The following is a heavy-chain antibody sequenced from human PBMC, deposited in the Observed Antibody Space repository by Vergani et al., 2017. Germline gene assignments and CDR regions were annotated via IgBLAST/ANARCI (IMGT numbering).Heavy chain of an antibody. D-gene: IGHD3-10*01. CDR2: ISYDGSNK. CDR3: AKAFTMVRGAPWNYYGMDV. CDR1: GFTFSSYG. V-gene: IGHV3-30*18. Sequence: VRLVESGGGVVQPGRSLRLSCAASGFTFSSYGMHWVRQAPGKGLEWVAVISYDGSNKYNADSVKGRFTISRDNSKNTRYLQMNSLRAEDTAVYYCAKAFTMVRGAPWNYYGMDVWGQGTTVTVSS. J-gene: IGHJ6*02.